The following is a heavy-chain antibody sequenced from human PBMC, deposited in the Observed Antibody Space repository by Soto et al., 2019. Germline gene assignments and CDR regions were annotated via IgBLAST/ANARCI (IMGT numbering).Heavy chain of an antibody. V-gene: IGHV3-48*01. CDR2: ISSSSSTI. Sequence: PGGSLRLSCAASGFIFSSYTMNWVRRSPGKGLEWVSYISSSSSTIYYADSVKGRFTISRDNAKNSLYLQMNSLRAEDTAVYYCARGPYGDPYYFDYWGQETRVTVPS. CDR1: GFIFSSYT. J-gene: IGHJ4*02. D-gene: IGHD4-17*01. CDR3: ARGPYGDPYYFDY.